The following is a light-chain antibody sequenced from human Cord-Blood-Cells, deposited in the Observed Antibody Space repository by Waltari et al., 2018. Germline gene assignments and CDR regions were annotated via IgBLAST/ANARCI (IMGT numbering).Light chain of an antibody. CDR3: QQYNSYST. Sequence: DIQMTQSPSTLSASVGDRVTITCRASQSISSWLAWYQQKPGKVPKLLIYKASSLESGVPSRFSGSGSGTEFTLTISSLQPDDFATYYCQQYNSYSTFGQGTKLEI. CDR1: QSISSW. V-gene: IGKV1-5*03. CDR2: KAS. J-gene: IGKJ2*01.